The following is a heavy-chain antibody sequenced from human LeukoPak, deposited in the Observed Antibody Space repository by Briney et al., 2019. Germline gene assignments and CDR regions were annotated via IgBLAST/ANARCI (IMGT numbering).Heavy chain of an antibody. V-gene: IGHV4-39*07. J-gene: IGHJ4*02. Sequence: PSETLSLTCTVSGGSITSSGYYWGWIRQPPGKGLEWIGNLYYRGNTYYNPSLKSRVTISVDTSKNQLSLELSSVTAADTAVYYCARSGYGDDDYWGQGTLVTVSS. CDR2: LYYRGNT. CDR3: ARSGYGDDDY. CDR1: GGSITSSGYY. D-gene: IGHD4-17*01.